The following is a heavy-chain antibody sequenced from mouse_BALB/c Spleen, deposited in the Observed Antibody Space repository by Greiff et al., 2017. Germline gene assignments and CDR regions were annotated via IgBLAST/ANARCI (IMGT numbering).Heavy chain of an antibody. CDR2: ISSGSSTI. D-gene: IGHD1-1*01. CDR1: GFTFSSFG. CDR3: ARITTGYFDY. Sequence: EVKLKESGGGLVQPGGSRKLSCAASGFTFSSFGMHWVRQAPEKGLEWVAYISSGSSTIYYADTVKGRFTISRDNPKNTLFLQMTSLRSEDTAMYYCARITTGYFDYWGQGTTLTVSS. V-gene: IGHV5-17*02. J-gene: IGHJ2*01.